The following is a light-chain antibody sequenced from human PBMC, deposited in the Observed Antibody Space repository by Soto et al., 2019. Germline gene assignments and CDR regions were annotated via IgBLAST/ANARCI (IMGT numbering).Light chain of an antibody. Sequence: QSVLTQPASVSGSPRQSITISDTAPNSDVGSYNYVSCHAQHPGKAPKLMIYNVYDRPSGISNRFSGSKSGNTASLTISGLQGEDEADYYCSSYTISRTYVFGTGTKVTGL. V-gene: IGLV2-14*03. CDR1: NSDVGSYNY. J-gene: IGLJ1*01. CDR3: SSYTISRTYV. CDR2: NVY.